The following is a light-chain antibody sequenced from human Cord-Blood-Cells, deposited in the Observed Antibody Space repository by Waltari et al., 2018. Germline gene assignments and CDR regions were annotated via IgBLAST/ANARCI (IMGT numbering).Light chain of an antibody. J-gene: IGLJ1*01. CDR2: DVS. CDR3: SSYTSSSTYV. CDR1: SSDAGAYNY. Sequence: QSALTHPPSLSGSPAHSTTISCTGTSSDAGAYNYVSWYQQHPGKAPKLMIYDVSNRPSGVSNRFSGSKSGNTASLTISGLQAEDEADYYCSSYTSSSTYVFGTGTKVTVL. V-gene: IGLV2-14*01.